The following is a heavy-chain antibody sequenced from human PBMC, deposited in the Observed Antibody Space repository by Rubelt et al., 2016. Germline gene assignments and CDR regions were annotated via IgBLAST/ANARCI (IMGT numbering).Heavy chain of an antibody. CDR2: IRYDGSNK. CDR3: AREIPGYSNNYLDV. V-gene: IGHV3-30*02. CDR1: GFTFSSYA. J-gene: IGHJ6*02. Sequence: VQLVESGGNLVQPGGSLRLSCAASGFTFSSYAMSWVRQAPGKGLEWVAFIRYDGSNKFYADSVKGRFTISRDNAKNSLYLQMNSLRDEDTAVYYCAREIPGYSNNYLDVWGQGTTVTVSS. D-gene: IGHD6-13*01.